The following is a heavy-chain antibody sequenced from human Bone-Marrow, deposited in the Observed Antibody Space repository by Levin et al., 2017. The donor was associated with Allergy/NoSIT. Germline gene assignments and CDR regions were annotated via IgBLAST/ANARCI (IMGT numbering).Heavy chain of an antibody. CDR1: GFTFSDFY. CDR2: ISTSGDTI. Sequence: GGSLRLSCSASGFTFSDFYMAWIRQAPGMGLEWVSYISTSGDTIYNADSVKGRFTISRDNAAKSLYLQMNSLRVEDTAVYYCARAWGSGSRPDYFDSWGQGALVTVAS. CDR3: ARAWGSGSRPDYFDS. D-gene: IGHD3-16*01. J-gene: IGHJ4*02. V-gene: IGHV3-11*01.